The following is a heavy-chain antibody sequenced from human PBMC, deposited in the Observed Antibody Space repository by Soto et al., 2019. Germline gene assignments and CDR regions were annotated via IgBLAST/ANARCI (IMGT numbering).Heavy chain of an antibody. V-gene: IGHV3-21*06. CDR2: ISSTTNYI. CDR1: GFTFTRYS. CDR3: ARESEDLTSNFDY. J-gene: IGHJ4*02. Sequence: VGTLRLSCAASGFTFTRYSMNWVRQAPGKGLEWVSSISSTTNYIYYGDSMKGRFTISRDNAKNSLYLEMNSLRAEDTAVYYCARESEDLTSNFDYWGQGTLVTVSS.